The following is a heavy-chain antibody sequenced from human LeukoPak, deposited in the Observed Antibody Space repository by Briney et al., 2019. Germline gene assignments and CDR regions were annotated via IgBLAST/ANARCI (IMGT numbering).Heavy chain of an antibody. D-gene: IGHD4-17*01. CDR2: ISSSSSYI. V-gene: IGHV3-21*01. Sequence: GVSLRLYCAASGFTFSSYAMNWVRQARGKGLEWVSSISSSSSYIYYADSVKGRFTISRDNAKNSLYLQMNSLRAEDTAVYYCARAPTGDYGDYVGNDYWGQGTLVTVSS. CDR3: ARAPTGDYGDYVGNDY. J-gene: IGHJ4*02. CDR1: GFTFSSYA.